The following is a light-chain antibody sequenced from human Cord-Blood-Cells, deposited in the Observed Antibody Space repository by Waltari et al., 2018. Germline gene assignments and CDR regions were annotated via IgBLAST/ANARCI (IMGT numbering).Light chain of an antibody. CDR2: DAS. Sequence: EIVLTQSPATLSLSPVERTTLSRRASQSVSSYLSWYQPKPGQAHRLLIYDASNRATGIPARFSGSGSVTDFTLTISSLEPEDFAVYYCQQRSNWPPATFGGGTKVEIK. J-gene: IGKJ4*01. CDR1: QSVSSY. CDR3: QQRSNWPPAT. V-gene: IGKV3-11*01.